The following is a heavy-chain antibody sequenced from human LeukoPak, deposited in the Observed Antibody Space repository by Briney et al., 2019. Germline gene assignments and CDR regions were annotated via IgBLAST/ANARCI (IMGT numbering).Heavy chain of an antibody. Sequence: GGSLRLSCAASGFTVSSNYMSWVRQAPGKGLEWVSVIYSGGSTYYADSVKGRFTISRDNSKNTLYLQMNSLRAVDTAVYYCATSSGWYLGNFDYWGQGTLVTVSS. CDR1: GFTVSSNY. CDR2: IYSGGST. CDR3: ATSSGWYLGNFDY. J-gene: IGHJ4*02. D-gene: IGHD6-19*01. V-gene: IGHV3-53*01.